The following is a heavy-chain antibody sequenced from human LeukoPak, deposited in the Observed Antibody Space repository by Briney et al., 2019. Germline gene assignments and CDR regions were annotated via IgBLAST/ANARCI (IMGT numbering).Heavy chain of an antibody. Sequence: PSGTLSLTCAVSGGSISSSNGWSWVRQPPGKGLEWIGEIYHSGGTYYNPSLKSRVTISVDRSKNQFSLKVSSVTAADTAVYYCARDVSSYIDYWGRGTLVTVSS. CDR2: IYHSGGT. D-gene: IGHD3-10*01. J-gene: IGHJ4*02. V-gene: IGHV4-4*02. CDR3: ARDVSSYIDY. CDR1: GGSISSSNG.